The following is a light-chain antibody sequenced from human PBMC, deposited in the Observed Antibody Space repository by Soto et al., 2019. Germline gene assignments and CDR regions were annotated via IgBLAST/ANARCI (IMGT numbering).Light chain of an antibody. CDR2: GAS. Sequence: EIVVTQSPATLSVSPGERATLSCRASQSVSSNLAWYQQKPGLAPRLLIYGASIRATGIPARFSGSGSGTEFTLTISSLQSEDFAVYYCQQYNNWPLTFGGGTKVEIK. J-gene: IGKJ4*01. CDR3: QQYNNWPLT. V-gene: IGKV3D-15*01. CDR1: QSVSSN.